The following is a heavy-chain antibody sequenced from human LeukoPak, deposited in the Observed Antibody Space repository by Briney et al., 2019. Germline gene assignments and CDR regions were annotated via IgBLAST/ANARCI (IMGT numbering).Heavy chain of an antibody. D-gene: IGHD3-22*01. V-gene: IGHV3-7*03. CDR3: AKDAYYYDSSGYSD. Sequence: GGSLRLSCAASGFTFSSYWMSWVRQAPGKGLEWVANIKQDGSEKYYVDSVKGRFTISRDNAKNTLYLQMNSLRAEDTAVYYCAKDAYYYDSSGYSDWGQGTLVTVSS. J-gene: IGHJ4*02. CDR2: IKQDGSEK. CDR1: GFTFSSYW.